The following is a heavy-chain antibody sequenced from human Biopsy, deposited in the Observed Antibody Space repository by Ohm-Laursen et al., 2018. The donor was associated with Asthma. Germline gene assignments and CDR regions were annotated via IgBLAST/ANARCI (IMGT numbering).Heavy chain of an antibody. Sequence: SLRLSCSASGFTFSSYGMHWVRQAPGKGLEWVAVIWYDGGNIYYADSVKGRFIISRDNSKNTLYLQMNSLRPDDTAVYYCARDVMEWYLPAFDFWGQGTLVTVSS. CDR3: ARDVMEWYLPAFDF. V-gene: IGHV3-33*01. D-gene: IGHD3-3*01. CDR1: GFTFSSYG. J-gene: IGHJ4*02. CDR2: IWYDGGNI.